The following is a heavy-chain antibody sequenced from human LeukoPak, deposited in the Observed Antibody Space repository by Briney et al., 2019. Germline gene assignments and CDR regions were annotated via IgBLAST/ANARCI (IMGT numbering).Heavy chain of an antibody. D-gene: IGHD3-16*02. CDR1: GFTFSSYA. V-gene: IGHV3-23*01. CDR3: AKDPMGGLRLGELSFKSDY. J-gene: IGHJ4*02. Sequence: GGSLRLSCAASGFTFSSYAMSWVRQAPGKGLEWVSAISGSGGSTYYADSVKGRFTISRDNSKNTLYLQMNSLRAEDTAVYYCAKDPMGGLRLGELSFKSDYWGQGTLVTVSS. CDR2: ISGSGGST.